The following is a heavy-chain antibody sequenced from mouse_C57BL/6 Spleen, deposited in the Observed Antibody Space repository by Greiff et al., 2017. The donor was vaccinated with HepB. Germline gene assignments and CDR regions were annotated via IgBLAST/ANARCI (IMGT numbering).Heavy chain of an antibody. CDR1: GFTFSDYY. V-gene: IGHV5-12*01. J-gene: IGHJ3*01. CDR3: ARQGIYYDSSAWFAY. CDR2: ISNGGGST. Sequence: EVKLVESGGGLVQPGGSLKLSCAASGFTFSDYYMYWVRQTPEKRLEWVAYISNGGGSTYYPDTVKGRFTISRDNAKNTLYLQMSRLKSEDTAMYYCARQGIYYDSSAWFAYWGQGILVTVSA. D-gene: IGHD2-4*01.